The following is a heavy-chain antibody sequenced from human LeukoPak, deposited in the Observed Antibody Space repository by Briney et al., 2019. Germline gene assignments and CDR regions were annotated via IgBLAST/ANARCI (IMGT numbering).Heavy chain of an antibody. V-gene: IGHV3-21*01. J-gene: IGHJ4*02. D-gene: IGHD2-2*01. CDR3: ARGVVPAAFDY. Sequence: GGSLRLSCAASESTLSSYSMNWVRQAPGKGLGWVSSISSSSDHIAYADSVKGRFTISRDNAKNALYLQVNSLRAEDTAVYYCARGVVPAAFDYWGQGTLVTVSS. CDR1: ESTLSSYS. CDR2: ISSSSDHI.